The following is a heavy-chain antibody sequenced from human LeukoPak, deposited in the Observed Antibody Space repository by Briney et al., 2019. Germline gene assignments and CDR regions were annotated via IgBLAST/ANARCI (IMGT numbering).Heavy chain of an antibody. J-gene: IGHJ4*02. Sequence: PSETLSLTCTVSGGSISGFSWSWIRQPPGQGLEWIGYIHSSGNTNYNPSLKSRVTISLDTSTNQFSLKLTSVTAADTAVYFCVRDSNGCDLNYFEYWGQGTLVTVSS. CDR2: IHSSGNT. D-gene: IGHD2-8*01. CDR1: GGSISGFS. V-gene: IGHV4-59*01. CDR3: VRDSNGCDLNYFEY.